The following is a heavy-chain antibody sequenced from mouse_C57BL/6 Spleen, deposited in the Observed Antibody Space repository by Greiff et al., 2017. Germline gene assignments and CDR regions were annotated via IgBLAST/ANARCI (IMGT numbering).Heavy chain of an antibody. V-gene: IGHV5-9-1*02. CDR1: GFTFSSYA. CDR2: ISSGGDYI. CDR3: TRASYYYGSSYYYYAMDY. Sequence: EVKLMESGEGLVKPGGSLTLSCAASGFTFSSYAMSWVRQTPEKRLEWVAYISSGGDYIYYADTVKGRFTISRDNARNTLYLQMSSLKSEDTAMYYCTRASYYYGSSYYYYAMDYWGQGTSVTVSS. J-gene: IGHJ4*01. D-gene: IGHD1-1*01.